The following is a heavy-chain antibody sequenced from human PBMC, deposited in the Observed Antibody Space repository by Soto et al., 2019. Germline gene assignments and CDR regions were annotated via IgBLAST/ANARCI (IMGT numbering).Heavy chain of an antibody. CDR2: IYSGGST. J-gene: IGHJ3*02. CDR3: ARGGYSYGDAFDI. CDR1: GFTVSSNY. D-gene: IGHD5-18*01. Sequence: GGSLRLSCAASGFTVSSNYMSWVRQAPGKGLEWVSVIYSGGSTYYADSVKGRFTISRHKSKNTLYLQMNSLRAEDTAVYYCARGGYSYGDAFDIWGQGTMVTVSS. V-gene: IGHV3-53*04.